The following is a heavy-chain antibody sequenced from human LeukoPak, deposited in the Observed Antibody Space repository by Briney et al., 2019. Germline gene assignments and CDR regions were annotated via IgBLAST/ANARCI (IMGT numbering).Heavy chain of an antibody. V-gene: IGHV1-18*01. CDR1: GYTFTSYG. CDR3: ARDLDFWSENPKVGFDY. D-gene: IGHD3-3*01. J-gene: IGHJ4*02. CDR2: ISAYNGNT. Sequence: GASVKVSCKASGYTFTSYGISWVRQAPGQGLEWMGWISAYNGNTNYAQKLQGRVTMTTDTSTSTAYMELRSLRSDDTAVYYCARDLDFWSENPKVGFDYWGQGTLVTVSS.